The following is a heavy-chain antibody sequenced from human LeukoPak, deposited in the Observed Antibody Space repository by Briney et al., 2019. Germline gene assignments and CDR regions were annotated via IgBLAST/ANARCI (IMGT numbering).Heavy chain of an antibody. J-gene: IGHJ4*02. Sequence: GGSLRLSCAASGXTFSNAWMSWVRQAPGKGLEWVGRIKSKTDGGATHYAAPVKGRFTISRDDSKNTLYLQMNSLKTEDTAVYYCTTEAYYYDSGAIKYFDYWGQGTLVTVSS. CDR2: IKSKTDGGAT. CDR3: TTEAYYYDSGAIKYFDY. D-gene: IGHD3-22*01. CDR1: GXTFSNAW. V-gene: IGHV3-15*01.